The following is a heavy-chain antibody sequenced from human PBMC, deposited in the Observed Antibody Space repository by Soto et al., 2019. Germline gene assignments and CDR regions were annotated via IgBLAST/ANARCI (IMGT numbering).Heavy chain of an antibody. Sequence: QVQLVQSGAEVKKPGASVKVSCKASGYTFTSYAMHWVRQAPGQRLEWMGWINAGNGNTKYSQKFQGRVTITRDTSASTAYIELSSLRSEDTAVYYCASGIAVAGSSCGAAVPYCFDYWGQGTLVTVSS. V-gene: IGHV1-3*01. CDR1: GYTFTSYA. J-gene: IGHJ4*02. CDR3: ASGIAVAGSSCGAAVPYCFDY. CDR2: INAGNGNT. D-gene: IGHD6-19*01.